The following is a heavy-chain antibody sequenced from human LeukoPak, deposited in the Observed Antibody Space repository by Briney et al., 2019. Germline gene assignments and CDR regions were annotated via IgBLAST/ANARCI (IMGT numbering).Heavy chain of an antibody. CDR3: ARGRENYDILTGYWYPPGY. CDR2: IYYSGST. CDR1: GGSISSSSYY. J-gene: IGHJ4*02. D-gene: IGHD3-9*01. V-gene: IGHV4-39*07. Sequence: SETLSLTCTVSGGSISSSSYYWGWIRQPPGKGLEWIGSIYYSGSTYYNPSLKSRVTISVDTSKNQFSLKLSSVTAADTAVYYCARGRENYDILTGYWYPPGYWGQGTLVTVSS.